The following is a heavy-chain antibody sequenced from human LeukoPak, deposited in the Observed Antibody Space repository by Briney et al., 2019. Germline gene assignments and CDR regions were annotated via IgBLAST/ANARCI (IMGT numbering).Heavy chain of an antibody. J-gene: IGHJ4*02. Sequence: ASVKVSCKASGYSFSTYTMNWVRQAPGQRLEWMGWINAGNGNTKYSQKFQGRVTITRDTSASTAYMEMRSLRSEDTAVYYCAREIDRDDYNRFFDYWGQGTLVTVTS. CDR1: GYSFSTYT. D-gene: IGHD5-24*01. V-gene: IGHV1-3*01. CDR2: INAGNGNT. CDR3: AREIDRDDYNRFFDY.